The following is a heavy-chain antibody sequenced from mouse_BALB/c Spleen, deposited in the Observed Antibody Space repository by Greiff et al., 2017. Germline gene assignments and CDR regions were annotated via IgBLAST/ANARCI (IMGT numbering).Heavy chain of an antibody. D-gene: IGHD2-1*01. CDR2: ISSGSSTI. V-gene: IGHV5-17*02. CDR1: GFTFSSFG. CDR3: ASLGGNLGDY. Sequence: EVHLVESGGGLVQPGGSRKLSCAASGFTFSSFGMHWVRQAPEKGLEWVAYISSGSSTIYYADTVKGRFTISRDNPKNTLFLQMTSLRSEDTAMYYCASLGGNLGDYWGQGTSVTVSS. J-gene: IGHJ4*01.